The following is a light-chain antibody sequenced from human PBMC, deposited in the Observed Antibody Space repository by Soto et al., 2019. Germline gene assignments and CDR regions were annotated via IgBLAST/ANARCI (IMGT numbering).Light chain of an antibody. J-gene: IGKJ1*01. CDR2: AAS. V-gene: IGKV1-39*01. Sequence: DIQMTQSPSSLSASVGDRVTITCRASQSISSYLNWYQQKPGKAPKLLIYAASSLQSGVPSRFSGSGSGTDFTLTISSLQPEDFATYYCQHSYVTPWTFGQGTKVDI. CDR1: QSISSY. CDR3: QHSYVTPWT.